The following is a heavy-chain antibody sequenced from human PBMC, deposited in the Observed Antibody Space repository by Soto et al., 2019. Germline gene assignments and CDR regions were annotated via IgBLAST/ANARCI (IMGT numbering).Heavy chain of an antibody. V-gene: IGHV3-23*01. Sequence: GGSLRLSCAASGFTFSDYAMSWVRQAPGKGPEWVSAISGGGGGTYYADSVKGRFTISRDNSKNTLYMLMNSLRAEDTALYYCAKVPSHYDFWSGHDLWGPGSLVTVSS. J-gene: IGHJ5*02. CDR1: GFTFSDYA. CDR3: AKVPSHYDFWSGHDL. CDR2: ISGGGGGT. D-gene: IGHD3-3*01.